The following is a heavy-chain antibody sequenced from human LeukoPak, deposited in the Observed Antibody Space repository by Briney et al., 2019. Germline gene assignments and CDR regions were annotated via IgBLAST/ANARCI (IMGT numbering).Heavy chain of an antibody. J-gene: IGHJ4*02. Sequence: PGGSLRLSCAASGFTFSSYSMNWVRQAPGKGLEWVSSISSSSSYIYYADSVKGRFTISRDNAKNSLYLQMNSLRAEDTAVYYCARAFGIEVAGQPPPYWGQGTLVTVSS. D-gene: IGHD6-19*01. CDR3: ARAFGIEVAGQPPPY. CDR2: ISSSSSYI. V-gene: IGHV3-21*01. CDR1: GFTFSSYS.